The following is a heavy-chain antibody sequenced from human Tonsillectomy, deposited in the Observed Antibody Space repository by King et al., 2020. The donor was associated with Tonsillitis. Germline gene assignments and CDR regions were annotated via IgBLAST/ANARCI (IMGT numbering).Heavy chain of an antibody. J-gene: IGHJ6*02. CDR1: GFTFSGAA. D-gene: IGHD4-17*01. Sequence: DVQLVESGGGLVQPGGSLTLSCAASGFTFSGAAMHWVRQASGKGREWVGLIRSKANSYATVYAAWGTSRFTVSRDYSKKTAYLQVNSLKTEDTAVYYCTRGGDYDSGYYYGMDVWGQGTTVTVSS. V-gene: IGHV3-73*02. CDR3: TRGGDYDSGYYYGMDV. CDR2: IRSKANSYAT.